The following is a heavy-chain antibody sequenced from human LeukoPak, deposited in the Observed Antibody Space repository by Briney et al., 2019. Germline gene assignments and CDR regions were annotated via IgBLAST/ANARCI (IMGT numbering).Heavy chain of an antibody. CDR1: GFTFSSYA. Sequence: GGSLRLSCAASGFTFSSYAMHWVRQSLGKGLEWVAVMSYDGFNKYYADSVKGRFTISRDNSKNTLYLQMNSLRAEDTAVYHCAKTKGFSYGYYFDYWGQGTLVTVSS. CDR3: AKTKGFSYGYYFDY. V-gene: IGHV3-30*18. CDR2: MSYDGFNK. J-gene: IGHJ4*02. D-gene: IGHD5-18*01.